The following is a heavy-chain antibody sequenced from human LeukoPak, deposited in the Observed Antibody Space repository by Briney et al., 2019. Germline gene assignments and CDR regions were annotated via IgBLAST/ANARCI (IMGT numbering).Heavy chain of an antibody. CDR1: GYSISSGYF. CDR2: INHIGST. J-gene: IGHJ6*03. CDR3: ARHDYGDYEDYYYYYMDV. Sequence: SETLSLTCTVSGYSISSGYFWGWMRQPPGKGLEWIGEINHIGSTNYNPSLKNRVTISLDTSKNQFSVSLTSVTAADTAVYYCARHDYGDYEDYYYYYMDVWGKGTTVTISS. D-gene: IGHD4-17*01. V-gene: IGHV4-38-2*02.